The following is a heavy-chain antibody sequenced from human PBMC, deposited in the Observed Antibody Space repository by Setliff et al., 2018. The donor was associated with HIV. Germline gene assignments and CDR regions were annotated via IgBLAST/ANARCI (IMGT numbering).Heavy chain of an antibody. CDR3: AGSRGYFVKAE. J-gene: IGHJ4*02. D-gene: IGHD3-22*01. CDR1: GFTSGYTFSNYW. Sequence: PGGSLRLSCAASGFTSGYTFSNYWMSWVRQAPGKGLEWVANINQNGREKYYVASVNGRFTISRDNAKDSLYLQMNSLRGEDTAVYYCAGSRGYFVKAEWGQGTLVTVSS. CDR2: INQNGREK. V-gene: IGHV3-7*01.